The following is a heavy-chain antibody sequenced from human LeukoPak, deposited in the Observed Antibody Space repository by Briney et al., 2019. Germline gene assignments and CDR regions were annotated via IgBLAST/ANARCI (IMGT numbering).Heavy chain of an antibody. Sequence: ASVKVSCKASGYTFTSYGINWVRQATGQGLEWMGWMNPNSGNTGYAQKFQGRVTMTRNTSINTAYMELSSLRSEDTAVYYCARVYSRGSSGYYYADYWGQGTLVTVSS. V-gene: IGHV1-8*02. CDR2: MNPNSGNT. CDR1: GYTFTSYG. D-gene: IGHD3-22*01. CDR3: ARVYSRGSSGYYYADY. J-gene: IGHJ4*02.